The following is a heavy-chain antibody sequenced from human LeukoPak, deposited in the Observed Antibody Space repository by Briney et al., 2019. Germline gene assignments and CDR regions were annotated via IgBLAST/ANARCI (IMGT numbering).Heavy chain of an antibody. Sequence: GEALKICYKGSGYSFTSYLIGVVRQMPGEGLWLRWVISGGDDTTLYRPPLHGQITISAAKSMSAAFVQWTSLKAADAAFYYWPRRPAGTRTFDCWGQGALVTVSS. CDR1: GYSFTSYL. CDR2: ISGGDDTT. V-gene: IGHV5-51*01. CDR3: PRRPAGTRTFDC. J-gene: IGHJ4*02. D-gene: IGHD1-7*01.